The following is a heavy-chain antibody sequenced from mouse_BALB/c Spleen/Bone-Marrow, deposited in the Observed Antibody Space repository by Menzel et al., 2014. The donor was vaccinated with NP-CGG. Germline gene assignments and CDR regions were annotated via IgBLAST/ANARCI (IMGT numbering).Heavy chain of an antibody. J-gene: IGHJ4*01. Sequence: VHLVESGAELMKPGASVKISCKATGYTFSSYWIEWVKQRPGHGLEWIGEILPGNGSTNYNEKFKGKATFTAETSSNTAYMQLSSLTSDDSAVYYCARSKVLYAMDYWGQGTSVTVSS. CDR1: GYTFSSYW. CDR3: ARSKVLYAMDY. V-gene: IGHV1-9*01. CDR2: ILPGNGST. D-gene: IGHD2-14*01.